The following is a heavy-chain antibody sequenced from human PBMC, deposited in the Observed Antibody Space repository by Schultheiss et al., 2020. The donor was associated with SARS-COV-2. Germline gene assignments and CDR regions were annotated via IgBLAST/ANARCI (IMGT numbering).Heavy chain of an antibody. Sequence: SETLSLTCTVSGGSISSYYWSWIRQPAGKGLEWIGYIYYSGSTNYNPSLKSRVTISVDTSKNQFSLKLSSVTAADTAVYYCARLTAAVAPLFDPWGQGTLVTVSS. CDR3: ARLTAAVAPLFDP. J-gene: IGHJ5*02. CDR1: GGSISSYY. V-gene: IGHV4-59*08. D-gene: IGHD6-19*01. CDR2: IYYSGST.